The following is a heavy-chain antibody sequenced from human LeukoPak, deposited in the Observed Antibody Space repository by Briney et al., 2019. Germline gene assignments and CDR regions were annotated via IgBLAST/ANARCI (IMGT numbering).Heavy chain of an antibody. D-gene: IGHD4-11*01. J-gene: IGHJ4*02. V-gene: IGHV3-33*06. CDR1: GFTFSHCA. CDR2: IWSDATNQ. Sequence: PGTSLRLSCDESGFTFSHCAMHWVRQAPGKGLEWVAVIWSDATNQYYADSVKGRFTISRDNFRKMVSLQMDSLRAEDTAVYYCAKVAQRGFDYSNSLEHWGQGSLVTVSS. CDR3: AKVAQRGFDYSNSLEH.